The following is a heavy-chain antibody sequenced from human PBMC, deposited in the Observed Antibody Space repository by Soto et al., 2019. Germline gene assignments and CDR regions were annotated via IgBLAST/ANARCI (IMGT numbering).Heavy chain of an antibody. CDR1: GDSISSSTDY. J-gene: IGHJ4*02. Sequence: QVQLQESGPGLVKPSETLSLTCTVSGDSISSSTDYWGWIRQPPGKGLEWIGSMFYSGNTYYNPSLKSRVTLSINTSKNQFSLKLNSLTAADTAVYYCVSPEGYYDSSGYTLDYWGQGTLVTVSS. V-gene: IGHV4-39*01. D-gene: IGHD3-22*01. CDR3: VSPEGYYDSSGYTLDY. CDR2: MFYSGNT.